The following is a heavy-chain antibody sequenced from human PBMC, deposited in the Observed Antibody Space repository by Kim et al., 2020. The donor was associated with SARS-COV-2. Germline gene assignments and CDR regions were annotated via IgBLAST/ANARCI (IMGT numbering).Heavy chain of an antibody. CDR3: AREDPPGYSSSLYYYYYGMDV. V-gene: IGHV1-46*01. D-gene: IGHD6-13*01. Sequence: ASVKVSCKASGYTFTSYYMHWVRQAPGQGLEWMGIINPSGGSTSYAQKFQGRVTMTRDTSTSTVYMELSSLRSEDTAVYYCAREDPPGYSSSLYYYYYGMDVWGQGTTVTVSS. CDR1: GYTFTSYY. CDR2: INPSGGST. J-gene: IGHJ6*02.